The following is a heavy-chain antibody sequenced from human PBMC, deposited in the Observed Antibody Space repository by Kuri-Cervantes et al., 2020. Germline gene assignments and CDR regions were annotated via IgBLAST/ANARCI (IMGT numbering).Heavy chain of an antibody. D-gene: IGHD3-22*01. Sequence: SETLSLTCAVYGGSFSGYYWSWIRQPPGKGLEWIGEINHSGSTNYNPSLKSRVTISVDTSKNQFSLKLGSVTAADTAVYYCARGGGGNYDSSGYYRRYNYNYYMDVWGKGTTVTVSS. CDR3: ARGGGGNYDSSGYYRRYNYNYYMDV. J-gene: IGHJ6*03. CDR2: INHSGST. V-gene: IGHV4-34*01. CDR1: GGSFSGYY.